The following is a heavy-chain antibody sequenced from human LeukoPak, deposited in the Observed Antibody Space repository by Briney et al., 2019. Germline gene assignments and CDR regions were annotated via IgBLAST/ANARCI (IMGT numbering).Heavy chain of an antibody. V-gene: IGHV4-59*01. CDR1: GDSISSYC. CDR2: IYYSGST. J-gene: IGHJ6*02. D-gene: IGHD3-10*01. CDR3: ARDRITMVRGVPRYYNGMDV. Sequence: SETLSLTCTVSGDSISSYCWSWIRQPPGKGLEWIGYIYYSGSTNYNPSLKSRVTMSVDTSKNQFSLKLSSVTAADTAVYYCARDRITMVRGVPRYYNGMDVWGQGTTVTVSS.